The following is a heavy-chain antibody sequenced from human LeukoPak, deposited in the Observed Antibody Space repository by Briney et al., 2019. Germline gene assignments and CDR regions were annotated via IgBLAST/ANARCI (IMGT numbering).Heavy chain of an antibody. D-gene: IGHD3-22*01. Sequence: SETLSLTCTVSGGSISSYYWSWIRQPPGKGLEWIGYIYYRGSTNYNPSLKSRVTISVDTSKNQFSLKLSSVTAADTAVYYCARDSSGYYFHYWGQGTLATVSS. CDR1: GGSISSYY. V-gene: IGHV4-59*01. CDR3: ARDSSGYYFHY. J-gene: IGHJ4*02. CDR2: IYYRGST.